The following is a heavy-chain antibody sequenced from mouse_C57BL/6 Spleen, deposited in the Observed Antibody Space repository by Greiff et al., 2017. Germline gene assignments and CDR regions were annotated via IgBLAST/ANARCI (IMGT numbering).Heavy chain of an antibody. Sequence: QVQLQQPGAELVKPGASVKLSCKASGYTFTSYWMQWVKQRPGQGLEWIGEIDPSDSYTNYNQKFKGKATLTVDTSSSTAYMQLSSLASEDSAVYYCARTGDGWFAYWGQGTLVTVSA. CDR2: IDPSDSYT. J-gene: IGHJ3*01. D-gene: IGHD2-13*01. CDR1: GYTFTSYW. CDR3: ARTGDGWFAY. V-gene: IGHV1-50*01.